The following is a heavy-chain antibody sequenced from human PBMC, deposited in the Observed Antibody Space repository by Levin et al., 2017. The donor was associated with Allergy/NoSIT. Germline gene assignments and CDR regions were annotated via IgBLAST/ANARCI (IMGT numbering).Heavy chain of an antibody. CDR3: ARVSLSAAGTYPFDY. CDR2: IHNSGST. CDR1: GVSISTYD. D-gene: IGHD6-13*01. J-gene: IGHJ4*02. V-gene: IGHV4-59*01. Sequence: SETLSLTCTVSGVSISTYDWSWIRQPPGKGLEVIGYIHNSGSTYYNPSLKSRVTISVDASKNQFSLKLSSVTGADTALYYCARVSLSAAGTYPFDYWGQGTLVTVSS.